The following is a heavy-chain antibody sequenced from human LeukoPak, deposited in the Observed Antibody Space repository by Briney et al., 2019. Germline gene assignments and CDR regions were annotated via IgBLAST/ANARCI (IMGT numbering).Heavy chain of an antibody. V-gene: IGHV3-30*04. D-gene: IGHD6-19*01. CDR2: ISYDGSNK. Sequence: GRSLRLSCAASGFTFSSYAMHWVRQAPGKGLEWVAVISYDGSNKYYADSVKGRFTISRDNSKNTLYLQMNSLRAEDTAVYYCSTNSDIYIAVAGKNNWFDPWGQGTLVTVSS. J-gene: IGHJ5*02. CDR3: STNSDIYIAVAGKNNWFDP. CDR1: GFTFSSYA.